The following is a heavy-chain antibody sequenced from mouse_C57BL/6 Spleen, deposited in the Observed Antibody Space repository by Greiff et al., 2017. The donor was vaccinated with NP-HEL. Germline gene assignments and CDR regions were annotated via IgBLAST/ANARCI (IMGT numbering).Heavy chain of an antibody. Sequence: QVQLKQPGAELVMPGASVKLSCKASGYTFTSYWMHWVKQRPGQGLEWIGEIDPSDSYTNYNQKFKGKSTLTVDKSSSTAYMQLSSLTSEDAAVYYCARGSSGHYYAMGYWGQGTSVTVSS. J-gene: IGHJ4*01. CDR1: GYTFTSYW. CDR2: IDPSDSYT. CDR3: ARGSSGHYYAMGY. V-gene: IGHV1-69*01. D-gene: IGHD3-2*02.